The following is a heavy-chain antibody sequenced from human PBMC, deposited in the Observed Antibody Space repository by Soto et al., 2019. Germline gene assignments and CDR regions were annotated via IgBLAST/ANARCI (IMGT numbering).Heavy chain of an antibody. Sequence: PSETLSLTCTVCGGSIRSYYWSWIRQPPGKGLEWIGDIYYSGSTDYNPSLKSRATISVDTSKNQFSLKLRSVTAADTAVYYCARDSYNFDDWGQGILVTVSS. J-gene: IGHJ4*01. V-gene: IGHV4-59*01. D-gene: IGHD5-18*01. CDR1: GGSIRSYY. CDR3: ARDSYNFDD. CDR2: IYYSGST.